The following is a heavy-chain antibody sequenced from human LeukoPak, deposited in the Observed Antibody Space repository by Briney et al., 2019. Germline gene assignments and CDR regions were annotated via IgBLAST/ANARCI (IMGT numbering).Heavy chain of an antibody. D-gene: IGHD3-22*01. V-gene: IGHV4-39*02. CDR2: IYYSGST. CDR3: AKRDDSGGNLVDL. Sequence: SETLSLTCTVSGGSIRSGSHYWAWIRQPPGKGLEWIGSIYYSGSTYYNPSLENRVTISIDTSKNHFSLKLSSLSAADTSVYYRAKRDDSGGNLVDLWGQGTLVTVS. CDR1: GGSIRSGSHY. J-gene: IGHJ4*02.